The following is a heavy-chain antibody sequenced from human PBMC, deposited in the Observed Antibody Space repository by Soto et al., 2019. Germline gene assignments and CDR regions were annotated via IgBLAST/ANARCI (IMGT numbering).Heavy chain of an antibody. J-gene: IGHJ4*02. CDR2: ISASGVNT. CDR3: AKDRGGFAGGWDYFDY. Sequence: PGGSLRLSCAASGSTFSSYTMSWVRQAPGKGLEWVSSISASGVNTFYADSVRGRFTISRDNSKNTLYLQMNSLRAEDTAVYYCAKDRGGFAGGWDYFDYWGQGTVVTVSS. V-gene: IGHV3-23*01. CDR1: GSTFSSYT. D-gene: IGHD6-19*01.